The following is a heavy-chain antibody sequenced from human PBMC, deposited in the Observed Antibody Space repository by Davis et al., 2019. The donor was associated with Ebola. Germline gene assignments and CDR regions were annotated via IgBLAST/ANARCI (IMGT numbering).Heavy chain of an antibody. CDR2: IVVGSGNT. V-gene: IGHV1-58*01. CDR1: GFTFTSSA. CDR3: AAGYPPWGELFP. D-gene: IGHD3-10*01. Sequence: SVKVSCKAPGFTFTSSAVQWVRQARGQRLEWIGWIVVGSGNTNYAQKFQERVTITRDMSTSTAYMELSSLRSEDTAVYYCAAGYPPWGELFPWGQGTLVTVSS. J-gene: IGHJ5*02.